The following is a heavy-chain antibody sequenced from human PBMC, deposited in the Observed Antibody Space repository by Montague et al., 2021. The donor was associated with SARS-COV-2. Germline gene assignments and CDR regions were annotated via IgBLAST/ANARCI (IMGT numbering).Heavy chain of an antibody. CDR2: IYYSGST. CDR3: ARGAGYSSSWYLAFEI. D-gene: IGHD6-13*01. CDR1: SGSISSYY. J-gene: IGHJ3*02. Sequence: SETLSLTCTVSSGSISSYYWSWIRQPPGKGLEWIGYIYYSGSTNYNPSLKSRVTISVDTSKNQFSLKLSSVTAADTAVYYCARGAGYSSSWYLAFEIWGQETVVTVSS. V-gene: IGHV4-59*01.